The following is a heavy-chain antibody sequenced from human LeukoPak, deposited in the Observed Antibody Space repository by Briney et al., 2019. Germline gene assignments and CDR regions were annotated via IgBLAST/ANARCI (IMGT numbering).Heavy chain of an antibody. V-gene: IGHV4-34*01. CDR2: ISHRGNT. J-gene: IGHJ4*02. CDR1: GGSFSGYY. D-gene: IGHD3-22*01. CDR3: ARGSPYYDSSGYEY. Sequence: SETLSLTCAVYGGSFSGYYWGWVRQPPGKGLEWIGTISHRGNTYYNPSLRNRVTISVDTSKNHFSLRLTTMTAADTAVYYCARGSPYYDSSGYEYWGQGTLVTVSS.